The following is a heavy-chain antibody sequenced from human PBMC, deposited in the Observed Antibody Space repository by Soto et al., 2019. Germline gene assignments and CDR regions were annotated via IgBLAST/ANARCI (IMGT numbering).Heavy chain of an antibody. CDR1: CGSISSYY. Sequence: SETLSLTCTFSCGSISSYYWSWIRQPPGKGLEWIGYIYYSGSTNYNPSLKSRVTISVDTSKNQFSLKLSSVTAADTAVYYCARSLFNYGSGSSWFDPWGQGTLVTVSS. CDR2: IYYSGST. CDR3: ARSLFNYGSGSSWFDP. D-gene: IGHD3-10*01. V-gene: IGHV4-59*01. J-gene: IGHJ5*02.